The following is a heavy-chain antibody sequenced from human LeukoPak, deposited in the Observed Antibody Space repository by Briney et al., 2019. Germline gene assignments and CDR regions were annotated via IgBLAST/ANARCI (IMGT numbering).Heavy chain of an antibody. CDR1: GGSFSGYY. CDR2: INHSGST. V-gene: IGHV4-34*01. D-gene: IGHD3-22*01. Sequence: PSETLSLTCAVYGGSFSGYYWSWIRQPPGEGLEWIGEINHSGSTNYNPSLKSRVTISVDTSKNQFSLKLSSVTAADTAVYYCARTPLYDSSGCEIDYWGQGTLVTVSS. CDR3: ARTPLYDSSGCEIDY. J-gene: IGHJ4*02.